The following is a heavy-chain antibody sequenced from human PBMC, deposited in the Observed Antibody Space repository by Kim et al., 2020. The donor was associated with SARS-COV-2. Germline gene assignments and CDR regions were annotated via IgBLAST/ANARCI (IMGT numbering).Heavy chain of an antibody. CDR3: AKGGYNWNYIDY. J-gene: IGHJ4*02. Sequence: GGSLRLSCAASGFTFNIYGMHWVRQAPGKGLEWVAVISYDGSNKYYADSVKGRFTISRDNSKNTLDLQMNSLRAEDTAVYYCAKGGYNWNYIDYWGQGTLVTVSS. CDR1: GFTFNIYG. D-gene: IGHD1-20*01. CDR2: ISYDGSNK. V-gene: IGHV3-30*18.